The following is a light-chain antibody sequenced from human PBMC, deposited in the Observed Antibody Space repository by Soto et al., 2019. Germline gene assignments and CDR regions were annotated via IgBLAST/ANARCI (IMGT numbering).Light chain of an antibody. V-gene: IGLV2-14*01. CDR3: SSYTSSTTSVV. J-gene: IGLJ2*01. CDR2: EVS. Sequence: QSALTQPASVSGSPGQSITISCTGTTSDIGGHKYVSWYQQHPDKAPKVLIFEVSNQPSGISDRFSGSKSGNTASLTISGLQAEDEADYYCSSYTSSTTSVVFGGGTKLTVL. CDR1: TSDIGGHKY.